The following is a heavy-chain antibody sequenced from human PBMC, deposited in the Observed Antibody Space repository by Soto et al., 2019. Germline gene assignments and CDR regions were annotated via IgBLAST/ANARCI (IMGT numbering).Heavy chain of an antibody. Sequence: QVQLVQSGAEVKKPGSSVKVSCKASGGTFSNYAISWVRQAPGQGLEWMGGITPIFGTASYAQKFQGRVTITADESMITAYMELSRLRSEYTAVYYCAQTLGLAVAGPGRFDLWGRGTLVTVSS. D-gene: IGHD6-19*01. CDR3: AQTLGLAVAGPGRFDL. CDR2: ITPIFGTA. V-gene: IGHV1-69*12. J-gene: IGHJ2*01. CDR1: GGTFSNYA.